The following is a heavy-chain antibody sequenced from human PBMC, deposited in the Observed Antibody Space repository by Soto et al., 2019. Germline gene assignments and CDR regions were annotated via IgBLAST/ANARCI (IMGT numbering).Heavy chain of an antibody. D-gene: IGHD6-19*01. V-gene: IGHV3-23*01. J-gene: IGHJ4*02. CDR2: ISASGRDI. CDR1: GFTFSNFA. Sequence: EVQLLESGGDLVQPGGSLRLSCAASGFTFSNFAMSWVRQAPGRGLEWVSGISASGRDIHYADSVKDRFTVSRDNSKNTLYLQMNSLRAEDTAIYYCAKGKTSGWYYFDYWGQGVLVTVSS. CDR3: AKGKTSGWYYFDY.